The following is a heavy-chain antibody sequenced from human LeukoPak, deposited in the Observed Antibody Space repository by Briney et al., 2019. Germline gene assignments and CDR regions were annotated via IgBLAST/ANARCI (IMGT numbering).Heavy chain of an antibody. V-gene: IGHV3-11*04. Sequence: PGGSLRLSCAASGFTFSDYYMSWIRQAPGKGLEWVSFISSSGTTIYYADSVKGRFTISRDNAKNSLYLQMNSLRAEDTAVYYCARAGVYYDSSGYYDPYYFDYWGQGTLVTVSS. D-gene: IGHD3-22*01. CDR1: GFTFSDYY. CDR2: ISSSGTTI. J-gene: IGHJ4*02. CDR3: ARAGVYYDSSGYYDPYYFDY.